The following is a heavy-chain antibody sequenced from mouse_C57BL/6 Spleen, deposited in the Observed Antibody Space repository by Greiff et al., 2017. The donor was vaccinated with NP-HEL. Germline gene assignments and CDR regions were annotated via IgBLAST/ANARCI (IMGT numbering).Heavy chain of an antibody. CDR3: ARYNYVSAMDY. CDR1: GYAFSSSW. D-gene: IGHD1-3*01. J-gene: IGHJ4*01. CDR2: IYPGDGDT. Sequence: LQESGPELVKPGASVKISCKASGYAFSSSWMNWVKQRPGKGLEWIGRIYPGDGDTNYNGKFKGKATLTADKSSSTAYMQLSSLTSEDSAVYFCARYNYVSAMDYWGQGTSVTVSS. V-gene: IGHV1-82*01.